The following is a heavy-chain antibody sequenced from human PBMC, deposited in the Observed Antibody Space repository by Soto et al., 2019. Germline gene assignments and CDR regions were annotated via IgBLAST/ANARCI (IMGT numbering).Heavy chain of an antibody. V-gene: IGHV3-11*01. J-gene: IGHJ4*02. CDR3: SRDPRLADY. CDR1: GFTFSDHY. Sequence: GSLRLSCAASGFTFSDHYMTWIRRAPGKGPEWLSYISGGGDIISYADSVKGRFIISRDNAKRSLYLQMSSLTVEDTAVYYCSRDPRLADYWGQGTLVTVSS. D-gene: IGHD6-25*01. CDR2: ISGGGDII.